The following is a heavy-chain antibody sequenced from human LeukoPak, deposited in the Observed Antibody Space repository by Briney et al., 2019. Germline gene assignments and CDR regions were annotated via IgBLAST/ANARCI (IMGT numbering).Heavy chain of an antibody. J-gene: IGHJ4*02. Sequence: SETLSLTCAVYGWSFSDSYLTWIRQPPGKGLEWIGELSRGESTNYHPSLAGRVTISVDTSKNHFSLRLTSVTAADTAVYYCASRDASSNWYFGHWGQGHLVTVSS. CDR1: GWSFSDSY. CDR2: LSRGEST. D-gene: IGHD6-13*01. CDR3: ASRDASSNWYFGH. V-gene: IGHV4-34*01.